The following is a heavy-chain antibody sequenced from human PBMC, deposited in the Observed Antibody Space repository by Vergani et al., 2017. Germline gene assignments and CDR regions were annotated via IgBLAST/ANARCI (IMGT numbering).Heavy chain of an antibody. CDR3: ARDPRGYGGDPEDYYYGMDV. Sequence: QVQLVQSGAEVKKPGASVKVSCKASGYTFTGYYMHWVRQAPGQGLEWMGWINAGNGNTKYSQKFQGRVTITRDTSASTAYMELTSLRSQDTAVYYCARDPRGYGGDPEDYYYGMDVWGQGTTVTVSS. CDR1: GYTFTGYY. CDR2: INAGNGNT. D-gene: IGHD2-21*02. J-gene: IGHJ6*02. V-gene: IGHV1/OR15-3*02.